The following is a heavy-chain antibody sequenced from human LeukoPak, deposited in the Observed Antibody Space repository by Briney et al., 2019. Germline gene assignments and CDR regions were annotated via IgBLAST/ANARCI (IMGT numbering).Heavy chain of an antibody. CDR1: GFTFSSYE. J-gene: IGHJ4*02. D-gene: IGHD3-3*01. CDR2: ISSSGSTI. Sequence: GGSLRLSCAASGFTFSSYEMNWVRQAPGKGLEWVSYISSSGSTIYYADSVKGRFTISRDNSKNTLYLQMNSLRPEDTAVYYCAGHFGAWHYFDYWGQGTLVTVSS. CDR3: AGHFGAWHYFDY. V-gene: IGHV3-48*03.